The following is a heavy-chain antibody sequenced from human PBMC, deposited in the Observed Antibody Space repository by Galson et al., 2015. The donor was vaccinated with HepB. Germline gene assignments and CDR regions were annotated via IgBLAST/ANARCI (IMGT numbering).Heavy chain of an antibody. D-gene: IGHD3-16*01. CDR2: INFDGTTT. CDR3: VRELAFGCGSYSH. Sequence: SVRLSCAASGFIFRDYWMHWVRQAPGQGLMWVSYINFDGTTTKYADSVKGRFTTSRENAENTLYLQMNSLRAEDTGVYYCVRELAFGCGSYSHWGQGTLVTVSS. CDR1: GFIFRDYW. J-gene: IGHJ4*02. V-gene: IGHV3-74*01.